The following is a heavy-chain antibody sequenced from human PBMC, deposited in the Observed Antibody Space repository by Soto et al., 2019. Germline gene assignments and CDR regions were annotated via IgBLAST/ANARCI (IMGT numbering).Heavy chain of an antibody. CDR1: GYTLNEVA. CDR2: INPDQAVT. J-gene: IGHJ3*02. CDR3: ASFMYCSSTSCPLGAFDI. Sequence: ASVKVSCKVSGYTLNEVAMHWARQAPGKGLEWLGGINPDQAVTNYAQQFQGRVTITEDKSTSTAYMELSSLRSEDTALYYCASFMYCSSTSCPLGAFDIWGQGTMVTVSS. D-gene: IGHD2-2*01. V-gene: IGHV1-24*01.